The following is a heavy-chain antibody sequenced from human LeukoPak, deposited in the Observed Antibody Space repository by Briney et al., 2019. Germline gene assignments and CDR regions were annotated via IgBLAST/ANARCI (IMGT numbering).Heavy chain of an antibody. Sequence: GGSLRLSCAASGFTLSTYWMHWVRQGPGKGLVWVSCINSDGSRTTYADSVKGRFTISRDNAKNALYLQMNTLRVEDTAVYYCARGSWSAADTNIDYWGQGTLVTVSS. D-gene: IGHD6-13*01. CDR1: GFTLSTYW. CDR2: INSDGSRT. J-gene: IGHJ4*02. CDR3: ARGSWSAADTNIDY. V-gene: IGHV3-74*01.